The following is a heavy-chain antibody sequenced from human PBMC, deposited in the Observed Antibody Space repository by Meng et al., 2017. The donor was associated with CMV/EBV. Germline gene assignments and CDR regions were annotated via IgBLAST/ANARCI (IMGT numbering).Heavy chain of an antibody. V-gene: IGHV3-66*02. CDR3: ARVHFGDYGMDY. J-gene: IGHJ4*02. CDR1: GFTFSSYA. Sequence: GGSLRLSCAASGFTFSSYAMHWVRQAPGKGLEWVSVIYSGGSTYYADSVKGRFTISRDNSKNTLYLQMNSLRAEDTAVYYCARVHFGDYGMDYWGQGTLVTVSS. D-gene: IGHD4-17*01. CDR2: IYSGGST.